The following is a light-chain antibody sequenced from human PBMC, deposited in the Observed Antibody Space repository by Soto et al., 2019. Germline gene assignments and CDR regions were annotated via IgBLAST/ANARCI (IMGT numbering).Light chain of an antibody. CDR3: CSYTGSTTSYV. Sequence: QSVLTQPASVSGSPGQSITISCTGTSSDVGTYNLVSWYQQHPGKAPKLMIFEANKRPSGVSDRFSGSKSGNTASLTISGLQAEDEADYFCCSYTGSTTSYVFGTGTKLTVL. J-gene: IGLJ1*01. CDR1: SSDVGTYNL. CDR2: EAN. V-gene: IGLV2-23*01.